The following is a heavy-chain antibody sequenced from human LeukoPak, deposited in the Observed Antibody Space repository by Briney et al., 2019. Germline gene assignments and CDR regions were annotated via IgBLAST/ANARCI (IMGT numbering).Heavy chain of an antibody. CDR2: INPNSGGT. V-gene: IGHV1-2*02. Sequence: ASVRVSCKPSGHTFTGYYIHWVRQAPGQGLEWMGRINPNSGGTYYIQKFQGRVTMTRDTSITTAYMELSGLTSDDTAVYYCATSGLFDPWGQGTLVTVSS. CDR3: ATSGLFDP. CDR1: GHTFTGYY. J-gene: IGHJ5*02.